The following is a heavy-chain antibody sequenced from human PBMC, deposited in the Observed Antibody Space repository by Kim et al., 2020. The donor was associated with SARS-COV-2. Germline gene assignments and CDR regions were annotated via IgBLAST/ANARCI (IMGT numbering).Heavy chain of an antibody. J-gene: IGHJ6*02. CDR2: IYTGATT. Sequence: GGSLRLSCAASGFFVSNTYLSWVRQAPGKGLEWVSVIYTGATTYYADSVRGRFTISRDNSSNTVYLQMNSLRAEDTAVYYCARLGPVTANYYYGMDVWG. V-gene: IGHV3-53*01. D-gene: IGHD2-21*02. CDR1: GFFVSNTY. CDR3: ARLGPVTANYYYGMDV.